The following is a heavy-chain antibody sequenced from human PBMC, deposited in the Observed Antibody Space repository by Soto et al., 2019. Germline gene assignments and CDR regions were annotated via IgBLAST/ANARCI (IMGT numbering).Heavy chain of an antibody. Sequence: QLQLQESGPGLVKPSETLSLTCTVSDGPISRSSYYWGWIRQPPGKGLEWIGSIYYRGSTYYNPSLKSRVTISVDTSKNQFSLKLSSVTAADTAVYYCARRDYYGSGKGLKTYGKDVWGQGTTVTVSS. D-gene: IGHD3-10*01. V-gene: IGHV4-39*01. J-gene: IGHJ6*02. CDR3: ARRDYYGSGKGLKTYGKDV. CDR1: DGPISRSSYY. CDR2: IYYRGST.